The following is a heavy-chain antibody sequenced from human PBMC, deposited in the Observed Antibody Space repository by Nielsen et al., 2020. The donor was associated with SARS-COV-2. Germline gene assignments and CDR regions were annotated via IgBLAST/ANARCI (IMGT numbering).Heavy chain of an antibody. D-gene: IGHD1-26*01. CDR3: ARGEVGATVFDY. CDR2: INPSGGST. Sequence: ASVKVSCKASGYTFTSYGISWVRQAPGQGLEWMGIINPSGGSTSYAQKFQGRVTMTRDTSTSTVYMELSSLRSEDTAVYYCARGEVGATVFDYWGQGTLVTVSS. CDR1: GYTFTSYG. V-gene: IGHV1-46*01. J-gene: IGHJ4*02.